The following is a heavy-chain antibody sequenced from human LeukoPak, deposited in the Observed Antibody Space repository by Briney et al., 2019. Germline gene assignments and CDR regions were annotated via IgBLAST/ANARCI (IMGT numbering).Heavy chain of an antibody. Sequence: PSETLSLTCTVSVGSISIYYWSWLRKPAEKGVEWIGRIYSSGTTNYHPSLKSRVTMSVDTSKNQFSLKLSSVTAADTAVYFCASGSSGYDPWGQGTLVTVSS. CDR1: VGSISIYY. CDR2: IYSSGTT. J-gene: IGHJ5*02. V-gene: IGHV4-4*07. CDR3: ASGSSGYDP. D-gene: IGHD5-12*01.